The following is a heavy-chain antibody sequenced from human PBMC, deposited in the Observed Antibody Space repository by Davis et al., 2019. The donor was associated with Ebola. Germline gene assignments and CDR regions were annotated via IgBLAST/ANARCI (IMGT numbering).Heavy chain of an antibody. V-gene: IGHV3-30*15. J-gene: IGHJ3*02. D-gene: IGHD6-6*01. CDR2: ISDDGTNK. CDR3: ALGHLVFRGLDI. CDR1: GITFSRYA. Sequence: PGGSLRLSCAASGITFSRYAMFWVRQAPGKGLEWVAVISDDGTNKYCADSMKGRFTISRDNSKNTLYLQMSSLRVEDTAVYYCALGHLVFRGLDIWGQGTMVTVSS.